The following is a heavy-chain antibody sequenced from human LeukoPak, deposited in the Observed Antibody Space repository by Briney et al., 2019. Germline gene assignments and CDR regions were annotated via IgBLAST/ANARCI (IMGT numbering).Heavy chain of an antibody. CDR3: ARAGLWLAYFDY. J-gene: IGHJ4*02. CDR1: GFTFSSYE. V-gene: IGHV3-30*04. D-gene: IGHD6-19*01. Sequence: AGGSLRLSCAASGFTFSSYEMNWVRQAPGKGLEWVAVISYDGSNKYYADSVKGRFTISRDNSKNTLYLQMNSLRAEDTAVYYCARAGLWLAYFDYWGQGTLVTVSS. CDR2: ISYDGSNK.